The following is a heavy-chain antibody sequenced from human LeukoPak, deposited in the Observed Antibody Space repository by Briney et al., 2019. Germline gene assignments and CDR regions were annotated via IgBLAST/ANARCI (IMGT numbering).Heavy chain of an antibody. CDR1: GFTFSSYS. CDR2: ISGSGDRT. Sequence: GGSLRLSCTASGFTFSSYSMSWVRQAPGKGLEWVSAISGSGDRTYYADSGKGRFTISRDNSKNTLYLQMNSLRAEDTAVYYCAKPYSYGSTWGQGTLVTVSS. V-gene: IGHV3-23*01. CDR3: AKPYSYGST. D-gene: IGHD5-18*01. J-gene: IGHJ5*02.